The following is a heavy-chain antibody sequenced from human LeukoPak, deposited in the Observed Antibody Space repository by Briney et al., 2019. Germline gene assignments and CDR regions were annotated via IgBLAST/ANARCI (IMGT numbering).Heavy chain of an antibody. CDR1: GFTFDDYA. J-gene: IGHJ4*02. CDR2: ISWNSGSI. D-gene: IGHD3-22*01. Sequence: GGSLRLSCAASGFTFDDYAMHWVRQAPGKGLEWVSGISWNSGSIGYADSVKGRFTISRDNAKNSLYLQMNSLRAEDTALYYCAKDWARYYYDSSGYHGWWGQGTLVTVSS. CDR3: AKDWARYYYDSSGYHGW. V-gene: IGHV3-9*01.